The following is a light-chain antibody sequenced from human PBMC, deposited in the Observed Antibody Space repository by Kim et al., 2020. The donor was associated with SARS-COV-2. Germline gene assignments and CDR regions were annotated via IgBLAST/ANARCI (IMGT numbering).Light chain of an antibody. J-gene: IGKJ4*01. CDR1: QDISDS. V-gene: IGKV1-33*01. CDR2: DAS. Sequence: ASVGGRVTITCQASQDISDSVNWYQQTPGQAPTLLIADASKLEDGVPPMFSGSGSGTDFTFTIRSLQPEDFATYYCQQYQSLPLTFGGGTKVDIK. CDR3: QQYQSLPLT.